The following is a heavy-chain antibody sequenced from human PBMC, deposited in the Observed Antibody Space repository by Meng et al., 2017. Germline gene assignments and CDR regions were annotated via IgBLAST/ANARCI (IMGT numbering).Heavy chain of an antibody. J-gene: IGHJ3*02. CDR1: GFTFSSYS. CDR3: ARGGYSYGLDAFDI. CDR2: IGTAGDT. V-gene: IGHV3-13*01. Sequence: GGSLRLSCAASGFTFSSYSMNWVRQATGKGLEWVSAIGTAGDTYYPGSVKGRFTISRENAKNSLYLQMNSLRAGDTAVYYCARGGYSYGLDAFDIWGQGTMVTVSS. D-gene: IGHD5-18*01.